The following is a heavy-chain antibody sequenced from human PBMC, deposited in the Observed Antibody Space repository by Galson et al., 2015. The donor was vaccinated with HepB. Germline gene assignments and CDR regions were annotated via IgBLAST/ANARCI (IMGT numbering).Heavy chain of an antibody. V-gene: IGHV1-69*04. Sequence: SVKVSCKASGGTFSNYGISWVRQAPGQGLEWMGRIIPILGIANYAQKFQGRVTITADKSTTTAYMELSSLRSEDTAVYYCAKNLYGSSGGMDVWGQGTTVTVSS. J-gene: IGHJ6*02. D-gene: IGHD5-24*01. CDR1: GGTFSNYG. CDR2: IIPILGIA. CDR3: AKNLYGSSGGMDV.